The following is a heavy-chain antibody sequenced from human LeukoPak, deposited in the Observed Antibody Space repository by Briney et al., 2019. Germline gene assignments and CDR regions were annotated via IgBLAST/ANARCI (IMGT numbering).Heavy chain of an antibody. CDR3: ARFALWDCSSTSCPDY. V-gene: IGHV3-53*01. J-gene: IGHJ4*02. CDR2: IYSGGST. D-gene: IGHD2-2*01. CDR1: GFTFSSYS. Sequence: GGSLRLSCAASGFTFSSYSMNWVRQAPGKGLEWVSVIYSGGSTYYADSVKGRFTISRDNSKNTLYLQMNSLRAEDTAVYYCARFALWDCSSTSCPDYWGQGTLVTVSS.